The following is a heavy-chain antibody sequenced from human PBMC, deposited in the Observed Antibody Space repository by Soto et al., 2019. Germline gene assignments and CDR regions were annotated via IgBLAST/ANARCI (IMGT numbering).Heavy chain of an antibody. J-gene: IGHJ5*01. CDR1: GGSFSGHS. D-gene: IGHD3-22*01. CDR3: STRAYDTNGYYRFDP. V-gene: IGHV4-34*01. CDR2: INHSGRV. Sequence: XVTLSLTCAAYGGSFSGHSWTGIRQSPGKGLEWIGDINHSGRVNYSPSLKSRVTISLDTSKNQFSLTLSAVTAADTAMYYCSTRAYDTNGYYRFDPWGQGTMVTVSS.